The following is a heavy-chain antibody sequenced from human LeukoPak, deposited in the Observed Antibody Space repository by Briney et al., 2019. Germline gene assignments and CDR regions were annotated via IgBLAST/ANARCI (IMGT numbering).Heavy chain of an antibody. CDR2: IIPIFGTA. Sequence: AAVKVSCKASGGTFSSYAISWVRQAPGQGLEWMGRIIPIFGTANYAQKFQGRVTITTDESTSTAYMELSSLRSGDTAVYYCASSNSSGWYYYFDYWGQGTLITVSS. CDR1: GGTFSSYA. CDR3: ASSNSSGWYYYFDY. J-gene: IGHJ4*02. D-gene: IGHD6-19*01. V-gene: IGHV1-69*05.